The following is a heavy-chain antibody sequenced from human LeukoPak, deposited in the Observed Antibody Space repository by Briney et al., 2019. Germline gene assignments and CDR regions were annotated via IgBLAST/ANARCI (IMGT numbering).Heavy chain of an antibody. CDR3: ARWGYFDGPYAFDI. CDR1: GFTFSSYW. V-gene: IGHV3-74*01. Sequence: GGSLRLSCAASGFTFSSYWMHWVRQAPGKGLVWVSRINSDGSSTSYTDSVKGRFTISRDNAKNTLYWQMNSLRAEDTAVDYCARWGYFDGPYAFDIWGRGTMVTVSS. D-gene: IGHD3-9*01. CDR2: INSDGSST. J-gene: IGHJ3*02.